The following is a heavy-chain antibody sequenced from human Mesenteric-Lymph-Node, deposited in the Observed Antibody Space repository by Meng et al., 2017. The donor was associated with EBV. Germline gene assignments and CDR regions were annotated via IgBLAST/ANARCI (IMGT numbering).Heavy chain of an antibody. V-gene: IGHV1-3*04. CDR2: INTGKGDT. CDR3: ATAYGSGSLDY. CDR1: GYTYNRYT. Sequence: QGQVVQSGAEVKKPGASVKVSCKTSGYTYNRYTIHWVRQAPGQSLEWMGWINTGKGDTKYSQKFQGRFTITRDTSANTAYMDLSSLRSEDTAFYYCATAYGSGSLDYWGQGTLVTVSS. D-gene: IGHD3-10*01. J-gene: IGHJ4*02.